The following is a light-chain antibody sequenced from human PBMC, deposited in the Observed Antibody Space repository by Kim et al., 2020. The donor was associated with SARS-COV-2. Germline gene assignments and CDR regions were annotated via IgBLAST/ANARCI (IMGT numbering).Light chain of an antibody. J-gene: IGKJ1*01. Sequence: ASVGDRVPITCRASQSIYISLAWYQQKPGKAPKLLIYAASSLQSGVPSRFSGSGSGTDFTLTISSLQPDDFATYYCQQYNSYPLTFGQGTKVDIK. CDR3: QQYNSYPLT. CDR1: QSIYIS. CDR2: AAS. V-gene: IGKV1-5*01.